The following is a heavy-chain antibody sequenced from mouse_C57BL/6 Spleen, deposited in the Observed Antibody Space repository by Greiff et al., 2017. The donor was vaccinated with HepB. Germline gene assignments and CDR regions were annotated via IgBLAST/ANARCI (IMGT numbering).Heavy chain of an antibody. D-gene: IGHD2-2*01. CDR3: ARDMIYDGDDVTWFAY. J-gene: IGHJ3*01. CDR1: GYSITSGYY. Sequence: EVKLEESGPGLVKPSQSLSLTCSVTGYSITSGYYWNWIRQFPGNKLEWMGYISYDGSNNYNPSLKNRISITRDPSKNQFFLKLNSVTNEDTATYYCARDMIYDGDDVTWFAYWGQRTLVTVSA. CDR2: ISYDGSN. V-gene: IGHV3-6*01.